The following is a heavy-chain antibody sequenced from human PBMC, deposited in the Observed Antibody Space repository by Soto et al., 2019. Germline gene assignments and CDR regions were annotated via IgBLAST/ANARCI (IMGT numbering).Heavy chain of an antibody. D-gene: IGHD3-10*01. J-gene: IGHJ5*02. CDR1: SGSISSSNW. CDR2: IYHSGST. V-gene: IGHV4-4*02. Sequence: SETLSLTCAVSSGSISSSNWWSWVRQPPGKGLEWIGEIYHSGSTNYNPSLKSRVTISVDKSKNQFSLKLSSVTAADTAVYYCARRAGGFGELLAPYNWFDPWGQGTLVTVSS. CDR3: ARRAGGFGELLAPYNWFDP.